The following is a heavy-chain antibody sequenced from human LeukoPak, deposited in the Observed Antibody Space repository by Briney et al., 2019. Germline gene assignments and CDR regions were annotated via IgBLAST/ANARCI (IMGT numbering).Heavy chain of an antibody. Sequence: AGGSLRLSCAASGFTFSSSGMHWARQAPGKGREWVAFIRYDGTSKYYADSVKGRFTISRDNSKNTVYLQMNSLRAEDTAVYYCAKETRGSYSDYWGQGTLVTVSS. CDR1: GFTFSSSG. CDR2: IRYDGTSK. D-gene: IGHD1-26*01. V-gene: IGHV3-30*02. CDR3: AKETRGSYSDY. J-gene: IGHJ4*02.